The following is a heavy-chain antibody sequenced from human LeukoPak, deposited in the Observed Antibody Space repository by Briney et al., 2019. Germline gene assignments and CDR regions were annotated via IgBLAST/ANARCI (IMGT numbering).Heavy chain of an antibody. V-gene: IGHV3-7*01. CDR1: GFTFSSYA. J-gene: IGHJ4*02. CDR2: IEPDGSGK. Sequence: GGSLRLSCAASGFTFSSYAMSWVRQAPGKGLEWVADIEPDGSGKTYVDSVKGRFTISRDNAQQSLYLRMDTLTAEDTAVYYCVTSWVRQQRDFWGQGTLVTVSS. D-gene: IGHD3-10*01. CDR3: VTSWVRQQRDF.